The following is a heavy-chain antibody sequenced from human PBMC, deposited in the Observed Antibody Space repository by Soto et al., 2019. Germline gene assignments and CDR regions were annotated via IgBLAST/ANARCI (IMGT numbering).Heavy chain of an antibody. J-gene: IGHJ4*02. Sequence: GASVKVSCKASGYTFTSYDINWVRQATGQGLEWMGWMNPNSGNTGYAQKFQGRVTMTRNTSISTAYLQWSSLKASDTAMYYCARRGLTAMAVGLDYWGQGTLVTVSS. CDR3: ARRGLTAMAVGLDY. CDR1: GYTFTSYD. V-gene: IGHV1-8*01. D-gene: IGHD5-18*01. CDR2: MNPNSGNT.